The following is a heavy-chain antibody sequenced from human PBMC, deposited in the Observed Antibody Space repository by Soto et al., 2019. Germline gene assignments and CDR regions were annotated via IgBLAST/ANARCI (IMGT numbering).Heavy chain of an antibody. Sequence: QLQLQESGPGLVKPSETLSLTCTVSGGSISSSSYYWRWIRQPPGKGLEGIGSIYYSGSTYYNPSLKSRVTIAVYTSKNQFSLKLRAVTAADTAVYYCARHESSSSCVVCWFDPWGQGTLVTVSS. CDR1: GGSISSSSYY. J-gene: IGHJ5*02. V-gene: IGHV4-39*01. CDR3: ARHESSSSCVVCWFDP. CDR2: IYYSGST. D-gene: IGHD6-13*01.